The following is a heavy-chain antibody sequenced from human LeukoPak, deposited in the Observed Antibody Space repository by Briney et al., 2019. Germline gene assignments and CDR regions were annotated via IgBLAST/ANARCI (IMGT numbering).Heavy chain of an antibody. J-gene: IGHJ4*02. CDR3: AREKRSSSWYPSYYFDY. CDR1: GGSISSSSYY. CDR2: IYYSGST. Sequence: SETLSLTCTVSGGSISSSSYYWGWIRQPPGKGLEWIGSIYYSGSTYYNPSLKSRVTISVDTSKNQFSLKLSSVTAADTAVYYCAREKRSSSWYPSYYFDYWGQGTLVTVSS. V-gene: IGHV4-39*07. D-gene: IGHD6-13*01.